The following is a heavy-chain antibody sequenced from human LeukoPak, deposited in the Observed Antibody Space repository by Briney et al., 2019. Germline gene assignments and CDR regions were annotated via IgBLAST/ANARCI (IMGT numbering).Heavy chain of an antibody. Sequence: SVKVSCKASGGTFSSYAISWVRQAPGQGLEWMGGIIPIFGTANYAQKFQGRVTITADESTSTAYMELSSLRSEDTAVYYCARGGVAVAGTGYYYYYMDVWGKGTTVTVPS. CDR3: ARGGVAVAGTGYYYYYMDV. J-gene: IGHJ6*03. CDR2: IIPIFGTA. CDR1: GGTFSSYA. V-gene: IGHV1-69*01. D-gene: IGHD6-19*01.